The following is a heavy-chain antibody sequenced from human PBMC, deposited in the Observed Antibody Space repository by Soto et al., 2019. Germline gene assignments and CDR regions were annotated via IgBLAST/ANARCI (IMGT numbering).Heavy chain of an antibody. J-gene: IGHJ4*02. Sequence: PGGSLRLSCAPPGFTFKSYVMTWVAKAPGKGRRWVYSISRSGRGSAYYADSVKGRFTISRDNSENTLFLQMNNLRDEDTALYYCARGRYLDSSDYWVANLPFDHWGLGTLVTVSS. D-gene: IGHD3-22*01. CDR2: ISRSGRGSA. CDR1: GFTFKSYV. V-gene: IGHV3-23*01. CDR3: ARGRYLDSSDYWVANLPFDH.